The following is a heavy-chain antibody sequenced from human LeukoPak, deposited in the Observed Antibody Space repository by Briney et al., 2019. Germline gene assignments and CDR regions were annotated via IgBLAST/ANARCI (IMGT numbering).Heavy chain of an antibody. CDR2: ITSKTDGGTT. J-gene: IGHJ4*02. Sequence: GRSLRLSCAASGFTLSNAWMSWVRQAPGKGLEWVGRITSKTDGGTTDYAAPVKGRFTISRHDSKNTLYLQMNSLKTEDTAVYYCTTDRSELIVFAAIYDYWGQGTLVTVSA. CDR3: TTDRSELIVFAAIYDY. D-gene: IGHD2-8*01. V-gene: IGHV3-15*01. CDR1: GFTLSNAW.